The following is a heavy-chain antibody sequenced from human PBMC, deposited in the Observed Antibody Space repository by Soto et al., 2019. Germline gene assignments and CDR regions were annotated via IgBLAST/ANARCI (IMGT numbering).Heavy chain of an antibody. Sequence: ESGPTLVKPTQTLTLTCTFSGFSVITSGVGVGWIRQPPNKALEWLALIYWDDDKLYSPSLKSRLTITKDTSKNQVVLTMTNMDSVDTATYYCARRTTGTDFDYWGQGTLVTVSS. D-gene: IGHD1-1*01. CDR1: GFSVITSGVG. CDR3: ARRTTGTDFDY. J-gene: IGHJ4*02. V-gene: IGHV2-5*02. CDR2: IYWDDDK.